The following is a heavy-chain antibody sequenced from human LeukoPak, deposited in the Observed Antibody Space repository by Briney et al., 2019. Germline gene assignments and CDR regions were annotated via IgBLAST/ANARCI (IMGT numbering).Heavy chain of an antibody. V-gene: IGHV4-34*01. J-gene: IGHJ4*02. CDR2: INHSGST. Sequence: PSETLSLTCAVYGGSFSGYYWSWIRQPPGKGLEWIGEINHSGSTNYNPSLKSRVTISVDTSKNQFSLKLSSVIAADTAVYYCARGGRVYCSSTSCYGSLAYWGQGTLVTVSS. CDR3: ARGGRVYCSSTSCYGSLAY. D-gene: IGHD2-2*01. CDR1: GGSFSGYY.